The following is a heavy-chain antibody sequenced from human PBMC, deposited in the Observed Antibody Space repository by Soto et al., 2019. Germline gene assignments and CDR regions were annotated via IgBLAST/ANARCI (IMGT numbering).Heavy chain of an antibody. CDR3: ARRRHDSCSDYTEYYVDN. Sequence: SPPLSLPCTVGGCSLSCGGCFWASIRHPPWTGLVWVGIIFHGETTYYNPSLKSRVIVSVDASKNQISLKLSSVTAADTAVYYCARRRHDSCSDYTEYYVDNWGQVTLVTV. CDR2: IFHGETT. J-gene: IGHJ4*02. CDR1: GCSLSCGGCF. V-gene: IGHV4-30-2*03. D-gene: IGHD3-3*01.